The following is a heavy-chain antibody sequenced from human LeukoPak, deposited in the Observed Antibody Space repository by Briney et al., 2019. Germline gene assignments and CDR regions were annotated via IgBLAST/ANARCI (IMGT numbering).Heavy chain of an antibody. CDR2: INHSGST. V-gene: IGHV4-34*01. J-gene: IGHJ4*02. Sequence: SETLSLTCAVYGGSFSGYYWSWIRQPPGKGLEWIGEINHSGSTNYNPSLKSRVTISVDTSKNQFSLKLSSVTAAVTAVYYCARQYDILTEFDYWGQGTLVTVSS. D-gene: IGHD3-9*01. CDR1: GGSFSGYY. CDR3: ARQYDILTEFDY.